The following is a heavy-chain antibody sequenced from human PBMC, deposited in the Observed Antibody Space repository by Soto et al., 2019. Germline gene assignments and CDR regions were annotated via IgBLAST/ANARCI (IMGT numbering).Heavy chain of an antibody. V-gene: IGHV4-39*01. CDR1: GGSISRSSYF. D-gene: IGHD2-15*01. CDR2: IHYSGST. Sequence: QLQLQESGPGLVKPSETLSLTCTVSGGSISRSSYFWGWIRQPPGKGLEWIGNIHYSGSTYYDPSLKSQITIPVDPSKKQCSLKLSSVTAADTAVYFCARPGGDCSGGGCYSGYYYYGMDVWGQGTTVTVSS. J-gene: IGHJ6*02. CDR3: ARPGGDCSGGGCYSGYYYYGMDV.